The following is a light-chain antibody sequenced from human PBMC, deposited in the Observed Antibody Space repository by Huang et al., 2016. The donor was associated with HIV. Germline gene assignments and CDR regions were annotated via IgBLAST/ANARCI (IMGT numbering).Light chain of an antibody. Sequence: DIQMTQSPSSLSASVGDRVTITCRTSQSITNYLNWYQQKPGKAPNRLIYGATSLQSGVPARFSGSGSGTDFTLTISSLQPGDFATYYCQQSYNTPWTFGQGTKVEIK. V-gene: IGKV1-39*01. CDR1: QSITNY. J-gene: IGKJ1*01. CDR2: GAT. CDR3: QQSYNTPWT.